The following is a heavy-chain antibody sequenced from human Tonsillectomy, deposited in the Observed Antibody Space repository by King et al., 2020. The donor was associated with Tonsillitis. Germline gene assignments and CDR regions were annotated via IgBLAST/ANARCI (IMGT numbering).Heavy chain of an antibody. D-gene: IGHD1-26*01. CDR3: ARDSGSYDDYYSYYYMDV. J-gene: IGHJ6*03. CDR2: IYSGGST. Sequence: VQLVESGGGLIQPGGSLRLSCAASGFTVSSNYMSWVRQAPGKGLEWVSVIYSGGSTYYADSVKGRFTISRDNSKNTLYLQMNSLRAEDTAVYYCARDSGSYDDYYSYYYMDVWGKGTTVTVSS. CDR1: GFTVSSNY. V-gene: IGHV3-53*01.